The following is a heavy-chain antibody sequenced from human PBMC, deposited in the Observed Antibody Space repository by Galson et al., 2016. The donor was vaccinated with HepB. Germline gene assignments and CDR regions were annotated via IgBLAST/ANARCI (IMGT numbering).Heavy chain of an antibody. CDR2: IRAGGGDT. D-gene: IGHD2-15*01. V-gene: IGHV3-23*01. J-gene: IGHJ6*03. CDR3: ARGAPYCSGGSCYHSPSNMDV. CDR1: ELSILSSA. Sequence: SLRLSCAVSELSILSSAMSWVRPAPGKGLEWVSSIRAGGGDTYYPDSVKGRFTTSRDNSRNTLYLQMNSLRVEDTAVYYCARGAPYCSGGSCYHSPSNMDVWGKGTTVIVSS.